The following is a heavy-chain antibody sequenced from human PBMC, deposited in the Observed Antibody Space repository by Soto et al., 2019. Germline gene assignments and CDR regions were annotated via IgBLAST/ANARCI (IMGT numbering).Heavy chain of an antibody. V-gene: IGHV1-69*12. CDR2: IIPIFGTA. D-gene: IGHD3-16*01. CDR3: ARAGESLRLHYGMDV. Sequence: QVQLVQSGAEVKKPGSSVKVSCKASGGTFSSYAISWVRQAPGQGLEWMGGIIPIFGTANYAPKFQGRVTITADESTGRDYMEMSSLRAEDTAVYYCARAGESLRLHYGMDVWGQGTTGTVSS. CDR1: GGTFSSYA. J-gene: IGHJ6*02.